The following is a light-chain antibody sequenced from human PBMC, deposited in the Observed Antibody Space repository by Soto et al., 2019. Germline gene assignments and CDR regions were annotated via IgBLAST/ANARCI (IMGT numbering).Light chain of an antibody. V-gene: IGKV3-20*01. J-gene: IGKJ1*01. CDR3: QQYGSSTLT. CDR2: GAS. Sequence: EIVLTQSPGTLSLSPGERATLSCRASQSVSSSYLAWYQQKPGRAPRLLIYGASSRATGIPDRFSGSGSGTDFTLTISRLEPEDFAVYYCQQYGSSTLTFGQGTKVDI. CDR1: QSVSSSY.